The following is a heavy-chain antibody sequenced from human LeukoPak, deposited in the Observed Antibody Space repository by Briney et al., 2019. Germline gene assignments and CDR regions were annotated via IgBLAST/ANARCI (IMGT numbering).Heavy chain of an antibody. CDR3: ARGCPGY. Sequence: SETLSLTCAVYGGSFSDYQWTWIRQSPGKGLEWVGQVNHSGSTSYNPSLKSRVTISVNTSKKQFSLTLTSVTAADTAVYYCARGCPGYWGQGTLVTVSS. CDR2: VNHSGST. V-gene: IGHV4-34*01. CDR1: GGSFSDYQ. J-gene: IGHJ4*02.